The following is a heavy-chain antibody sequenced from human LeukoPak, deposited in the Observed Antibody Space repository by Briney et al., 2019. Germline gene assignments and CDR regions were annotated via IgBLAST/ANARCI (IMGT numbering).Heavy chain of an antibody. D-gene: IGHD5-18*01. Sequence: GGSLRLSCAASGFTFSSYDMSWVRQAPGEGLEWVSAISGSGGSTYYADSMKGRFTISRDNSKNTLYLQMNSLRAEDTAVYYCARDGAGYSYGSLINYGMDVWGKGTTVTVSS. J-gene: IGHJ6*04. CDR1: GFTFSSYD. CDR2: ISGSGGST. CDR3: ARDGAGYSYGSLINYGMDV. V-gene: IGHV3-23*01.